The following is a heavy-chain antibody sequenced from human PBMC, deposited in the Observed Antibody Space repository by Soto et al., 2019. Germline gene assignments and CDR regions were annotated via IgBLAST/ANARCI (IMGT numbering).Heavy chain of an antibody. CDR3: AKRVDTAMVTSPNDY. Sequence: GGSLRLSCAASGFTFSSYAMSWVRQAPGKGLEWVSAISGSGGSTYYADSVEGRFTISRDNSKNTLYLQMNSLRAEDTAVYYRAKRVDTAMVTSPNDYWGQGTLVTVSS. CDR2: ISGSGGST. D-gene: IGHD5-18*01. CDR1: GFTFSSYA. V-gene: IGHV3-23*01. J-gene: IGHJ4*02.